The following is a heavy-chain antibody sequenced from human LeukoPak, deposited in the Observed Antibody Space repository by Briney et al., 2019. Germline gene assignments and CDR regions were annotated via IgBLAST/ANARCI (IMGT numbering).Heavy chain of an antibody. CDR1: GYTFTGYF. CDR3: ARDLYYYDSSGHSNG. D-gene: IGHD3-22*01. CDR2: INPNSGGT. J-gene: IGHJ4*02. Sequence: GASVTVSCKASGYTFTGYFIHWARQAPGQGLDWMGWINPNSGGTNYALKFQGRVTMTRDTSISTAYMELSRLRSDDTAVYYCARDLYYYDSSGHSNGWGQGTLVTVSS. V-gene: IGHV1-2*02.